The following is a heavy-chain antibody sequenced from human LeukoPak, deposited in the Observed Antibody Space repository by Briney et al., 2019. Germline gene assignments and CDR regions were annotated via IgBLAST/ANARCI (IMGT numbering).Heavy chain of an antibody. V-gene: IGHV3-23*01. CDR1: GFTFSSYA. J-gene: IGHJ4*02. D-gene: IGHD3-10*01. CDR3: AKTPVLLWFGELLYFDY. Sequence: AGGTLRLSCAASGFTFSSYAMSWVRQAPGKGLDWLSAISGSGGSTYYADSVKGRFTISRDNSKNTLYLQMNSLRAEDTAVYYCAKTPVLLWFGELLYFDYWGQGTLVTVSS. CDR2: ISGSGGST.